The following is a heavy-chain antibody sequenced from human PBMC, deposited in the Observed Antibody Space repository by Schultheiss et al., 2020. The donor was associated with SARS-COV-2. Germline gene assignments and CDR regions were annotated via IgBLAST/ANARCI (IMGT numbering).Heavy chain of an antibody. J-gene: IGHJ4*02. D-gene: IGHD1-7*01. CDR3: ARGGGQLELRAFDY. V-gene: IGHV1-18*01. Sequence: ASVKVSCKDSGGTFSSYAISWVRQAPGQGLEWMGWISAYNGNTNYAQKLQGRVTMTTDTSTSTAYMELRSLRSDDTAVYYCARGGGQLELRAFDYWGQGTLVTVSS. CDR1: GGTFSSYA. CDR2: ISAYNGNT.